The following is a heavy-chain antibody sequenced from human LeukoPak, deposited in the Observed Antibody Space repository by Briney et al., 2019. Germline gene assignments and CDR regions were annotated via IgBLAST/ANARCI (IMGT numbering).Heavy chain of an antibody. Sequence: SETLSLTCTVSGGSISSSSYYWGWIRQPPGECLEWIGTIYYSGTTYYNPSLRSRVTISLDTSKNQFSLKLTSVTAADTAVYYCARRSTKEHGFDFWGQGTLVTVSS. D-gene: IGHD1-26*01. V-gene: IGHV4-39*01. J-gene: IGHJ4*02. CDR1: GGSISSSSYY. CDR3: ARRSTKEHGFDF. CDR2: IYYSGTT.